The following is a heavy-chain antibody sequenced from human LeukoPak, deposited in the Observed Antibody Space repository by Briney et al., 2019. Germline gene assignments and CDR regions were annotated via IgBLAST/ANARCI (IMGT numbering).Heavy chain of an antibody. CDR3: VRDYRGGWNDY. D-gene: IGHD1-26*01. J-gene: IGHJ4*02. CDR2: IREDGNEK. CDR1: GFTFTKHW. V-gene: IGHV3-7*01. Sequence: PGGSLRLSCAATGFTFTKHWMSWVRQTIGKGLECVAKIREDGNEKHYVDSVKGRFTISRDNAKNSLFLQMNNLRVDDTAVYYRVRDYRGGWNDYWGQGTLVTVSS.